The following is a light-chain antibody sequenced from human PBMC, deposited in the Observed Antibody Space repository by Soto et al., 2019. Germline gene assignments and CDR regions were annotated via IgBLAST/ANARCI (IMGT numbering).Light chain of an antibody. CDR2: DNN. CDR1: SSNIGAGHD. CDR3: QSYDSSLSGYV. V-gene: IGLV1-40*01. J-gene: IGLJ1*01. Sequence: QSVLTQPPSVSGAPGQRVTISCTGSSSNIGAGHDVHWYQQLPGTAPKLLIYDNNNRPSGLPDRLSGSKSGTSASLAITGLQVEDEADYYCQSYDSSLSGYVFGTGTKVTVL.